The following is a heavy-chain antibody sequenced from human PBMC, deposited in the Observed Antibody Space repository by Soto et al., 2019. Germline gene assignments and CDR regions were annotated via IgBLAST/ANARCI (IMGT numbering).Heavy chain of an antibody. Sequence: GGSLRLSCAASGFTFSSYAMHWVRQAPGKGLEYVSAISSNGGSTYYADSVKCRFTISRDNSKNTLYLQMGRLRAEEMAVYYCARGLSRIAAAGPFDYWGQGTLVTVSS. D-gene: IGHD6-13*01. CDR1: GFTFSSYA. V-gene: IGHV3-64*02. J-gene: IGHJ4*02. CDR2: ISSNGGST. CDR3: ARGLSRIAAAGPFDY.